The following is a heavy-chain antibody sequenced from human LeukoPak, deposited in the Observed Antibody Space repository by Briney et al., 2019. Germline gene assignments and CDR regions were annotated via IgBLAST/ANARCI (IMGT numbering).Heavy chain of an antibody. CDR2: ISGVGGST. D-gene: IGHD5-12*01. J-gene: IGHJ3*02. CDR1: GFTFSSYA. Sequence: GGSLRLSCAASGFTFSSYAMTWVRQGPGKGLEWVADISGVGGSTFYADSVKGRFTISRDNSKNTLYLQMHSLRAEDAAVYYCVVYGGSDTNAFDIWGQGTMVTVSS. V-gene: IGHV3-23*01. CDR3: VVYGGSDTNAFDI.